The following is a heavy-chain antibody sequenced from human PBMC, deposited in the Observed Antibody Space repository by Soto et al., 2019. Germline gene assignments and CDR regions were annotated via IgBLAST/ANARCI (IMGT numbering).Heavy chain of an antibody. CDR3: ARARCSGGSCYVNWFAP. V-gene: IGHV3-20*04. CDR2: INWNGRST. Sequence: EVQLVESGGGVVRPGGSLRLSCVASGFTFDDYGMTWVRQAPGQGLEWVSGINWNGRSTGYADSVKGRFTISRDNAKNSLYLQMNSLRAEDTALYYCARARCSGGSCYVNWFAPWGQGTLVTVSS. D-gene: IGHD2-15*01. J-gene: IGHJ5*02. CDR1: GFTFDDYG.